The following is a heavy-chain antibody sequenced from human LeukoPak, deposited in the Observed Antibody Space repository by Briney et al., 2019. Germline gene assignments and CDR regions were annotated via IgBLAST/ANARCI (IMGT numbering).Heavy chain of an antibody. CDR3: ARPAGYCSAGSCYPGY. D-gene: IGHD2-15*01. J-gene: IGHJ4*02. CDR1: GHSFSSYW. CDR2: TYPADSDT. Sequence: GESLKISCKGSGHSFSSYWIGWVRQMPGKGLEWMGITYPADSDTRYSPSFQGQVTISADKSISTAYLQWSSLKASDSAMYYCARPAGYCSAGSCYPGYWGQGTLVSVSS. V-gene: IGHV5-51*01.